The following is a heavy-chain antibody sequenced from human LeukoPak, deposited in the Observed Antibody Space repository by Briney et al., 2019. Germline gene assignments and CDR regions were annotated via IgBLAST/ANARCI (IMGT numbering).Heavy chain of an antibody. Sequence: SETLSLTCAVSAYSISSPNWWGWIRQPPGKGLEYIGYIYYTGSIYYIPSLKSRVTMSVDTSKNHFSLKLSSVTAVDTAVYYCARTDSYGYYFDYWGQGTLVTVSS. CDR1: AYSISSPNW. CDR3: ARTDSYGYYFDY. J-gene: IGHJ4*02. V-gene: IGHV4-28*05. CDR2: IYYTGSI. D-gene: IGHD5-18*01.